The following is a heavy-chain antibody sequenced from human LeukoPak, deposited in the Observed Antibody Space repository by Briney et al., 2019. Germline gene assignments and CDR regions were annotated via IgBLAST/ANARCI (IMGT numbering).Heavy chain of an antibody. V-gene: IGHV4-59*03. CDR3: ATNTGSYFAWFDY. J-gene: IGHJ4*02. CDR1: AGSINRFY. Sequence: TSETLSLTCTVSAGSINRFYWNWIRQSPGKGLEWIGYIHHSGSTKYNPSLQSRVTMSMDTSKNQVSLKLSSVSAADSAVYSCATNTGSYFAWFDYWGQGTLVTVSS. D-gene: IGHD1-26*01. CDR2: IHHSGST.